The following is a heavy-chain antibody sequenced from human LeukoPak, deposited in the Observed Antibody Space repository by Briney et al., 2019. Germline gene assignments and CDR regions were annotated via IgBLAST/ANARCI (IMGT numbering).Heavy chain of an antibody. CDR1: GFTFSSYE. CDR3: AVRSGGYSGYDLERDY. J-gene: IGHJ4*02. Sequence: GGSLRLSCAASGFTFSSYEMNWVRQAPGKGLEWVSYISSSGSTIYYADSVKGRFTISRDNAKNSLYLQMNSLRAEDTAVYYCAVRSGGYSGYDLERDYWGQGTLVTVSS. D-gene: IGHD5-12*01. CDR2: ISSSGSTI. V-gene: IGHV3-48*03.